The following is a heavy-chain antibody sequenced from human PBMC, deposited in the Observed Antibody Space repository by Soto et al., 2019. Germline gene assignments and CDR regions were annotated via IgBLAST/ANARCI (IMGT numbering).Heavy chain of an antibody. D-gene: IGHD2-15*01. CDR2: INHSGST. V-gene: IGHV4-34*01. Sequence: ETLSLTCAVYGGSFSGYYWSWIRQPPGKGLEWIGDINHSGSTNYNPSLKSRVTISVDTSKNQFSLKLSSVTAADTAVYYCARALVVAENYFDYWGQGTLVTVSS. CDR1: GGSFSGYY. J-gene: IGHJ4*02. CDR3: ARALVVAENYFDY.